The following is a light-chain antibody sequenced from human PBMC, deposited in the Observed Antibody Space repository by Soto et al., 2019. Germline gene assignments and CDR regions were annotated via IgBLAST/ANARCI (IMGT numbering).Light chain of an antibody. CDR2: VGS. J-gene: IGKJ5*01. CDR1: QSISSY. Sequence: DIKMNTCPLPMSESVGAGATITCVASQSISSYLNWYQQLPGKAPKHLIYVGSSLLSGDPSRCSVCGSVTEFTLTIRSLQPEKFATYYCQRSYRTPITYGQGTRLEIK. V-gene: IGKV1-39*01. CDR3: QRSYRTPIT.